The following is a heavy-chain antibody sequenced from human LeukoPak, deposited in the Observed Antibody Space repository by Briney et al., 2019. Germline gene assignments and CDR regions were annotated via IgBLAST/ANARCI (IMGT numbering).Heavy chain of an antibody. D-gene: IGHD6-13*01. CDR3: AIERRQLFTSSWPY. V-gene: IGHV3-7*01. CDR2: IKEDGTE. CDR1: GLTFSVYW. J-gene: IGHJ4*01. Sequence: PGGSLRPAWPASGLTFSVYWMTWVSHAPGKGLEWVANIKEDGTEKYVDYVRGRITVARDNGKNYLFLQMSSLRVEDTAVYYCAIERRQLFTSSWPYWGHGTLVTVST.